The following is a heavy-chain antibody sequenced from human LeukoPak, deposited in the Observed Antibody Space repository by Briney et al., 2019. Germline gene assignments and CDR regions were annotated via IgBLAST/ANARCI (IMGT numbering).Heavy chain of an antibody. CDR3: AREEWSGRYYAGYFDS. Sequence: GRSLRLSCAASGFTFGFYGMHWVRRAPGKGLEWVSVIWYDGSNKYYADSVKGRFTISRDNSKNTLYLQMNSLRAEDTAVYYCAREEWSGRYYAGYFDSWGQGTLVTVSS. CDR2: IWYDGSNK. CDR1: GFTFGFYG. J-gene: IGHJ4*02. D-gene: IGHD1-26*01. V-gene: IGHV3-33*01.